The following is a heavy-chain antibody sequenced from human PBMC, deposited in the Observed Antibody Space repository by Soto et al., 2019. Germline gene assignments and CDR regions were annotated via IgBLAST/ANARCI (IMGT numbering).Heavy chain of an antibody. V-gene: IGHV4-59*01. CDR1: GGSISSYY. Sequence: SETLSLTCTVSGGSISSYYWSWIRQPPGKGLEWIGYIYYSGSTNYNPSLKSRVTISVDTSKNQFSLKLSSVTAADTAVYYCVGGGDIAAAGPYFDDWGQGTLVTVSS. CDR2: IYYSGST. J-gene: IGHJ4*02. CDR3: VGGGDIAAAGPYFDD. D-gene: IGHD6-13*01.